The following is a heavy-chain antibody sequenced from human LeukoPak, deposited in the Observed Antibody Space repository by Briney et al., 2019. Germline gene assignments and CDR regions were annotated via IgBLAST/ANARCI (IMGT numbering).Heavy chain of an antibody. CDR1: GGSISSGGYY. CDR2: IYTSGST. Sequence: SETLSLTCTVSGGSISSGGYYWSWIRQPAGKGLEWIGRIYTSGSTNYNPSLKSRVTISVDTSKNQFSLKLSSVTAADTAVYYCARDRRGNSYYDFWSGSYYYYYMDVWGKGTTVTVSS. D-gene: IGHD3-3*01. J-gene: IGHJ6*03. CDR3: ARDRRGNSYYDFWSGSYYYYYMDV. V-gene: IGHV4-61*02.